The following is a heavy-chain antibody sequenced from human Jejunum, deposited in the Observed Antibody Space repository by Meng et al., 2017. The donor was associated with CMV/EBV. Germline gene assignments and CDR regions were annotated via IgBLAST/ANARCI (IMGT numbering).Heavy chain of an antibody. Sequence: KVSCKDSGYPFTNYDIYWVRQATGQGPEWMGWVNPNSGKTGYAQKFRGRLIMSRNSSIDTAYMELSSLRSDDTAVYYCARRRNWFDSWGQGTLVTVSS. J-gene: IGHJ5*01. CDR3: ARRRNWFDS. V-gene: IGHV1-8*01. CDR2: VNPNSGKT. CDR1: GYPFTNYD.